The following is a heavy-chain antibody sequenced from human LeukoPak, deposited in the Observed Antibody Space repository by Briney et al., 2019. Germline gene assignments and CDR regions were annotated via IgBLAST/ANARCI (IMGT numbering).Heavy chain of an antibody. CDR1: GYTFTSYD. CDR2: MNPTSGHT. CDR3: ARSPVGVRKKHDF. V-gene: IGHV1-8*01. Sequence: GASVKVSCKAFGYTFTSYDINWVRQATGQGLEWMGWMNPTSGHTGYAQNFQGRVTMTRDTSISTACMELNSLTSEDTAVYYCARSPVGVRKKHDFWGQGTLVIVSS. J-gene: IGHJ4*02. D-gene: IGHD3-10*01.